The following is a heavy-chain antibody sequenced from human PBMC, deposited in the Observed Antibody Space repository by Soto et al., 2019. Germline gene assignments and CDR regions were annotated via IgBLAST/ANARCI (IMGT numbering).Heavy chain of an antibody. V-gene: IGHV1-3*01. CDR2: INAGNGNT. CDR3: ARTTYGDADFDY. CDR1: GYALTSYA. D-gene: IGHD4-17*01. Sequence: SVKLSCKDSGYALTSYAMHWVRQAPGQRLEWMGWINAGNGNTKYSQKFQGRVTITRDTSASTAYMELSSLRSEDTAVYYCARTTYGDADFDYWGQGTLVTVSS. J-gene: IGHJ4*02.